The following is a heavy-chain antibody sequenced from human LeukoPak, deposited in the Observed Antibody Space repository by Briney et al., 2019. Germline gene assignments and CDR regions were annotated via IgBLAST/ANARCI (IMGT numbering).Heavy chain of an antibody. Sequence: PGRSLRPSCAASGFTFSSYGMHWVRQAPGKGLEWVAVISYDGSNKYYADSVKGRFTISRDNSKNTLYLQMNSLRAEDTAVYYCAKFKNRNDYGDSDFDYWGQGTLVTVPS. CDR1: GFTFSSYG. V-gene: IGHV3-30*18. CDR3: AKFKNRNDYGDSDFDY. CDR2: ISYDGSNK. D-gene: IGHD4-17*01. J-gene: IGHJ4*02.